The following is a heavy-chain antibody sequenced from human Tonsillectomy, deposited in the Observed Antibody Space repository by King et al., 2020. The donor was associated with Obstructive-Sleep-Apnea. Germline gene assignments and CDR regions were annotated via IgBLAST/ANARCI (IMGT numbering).Heavy chain of an antibody. Sequence: QLVQSGAEVKKPGESLKISCKGSGYSFTRYWIGWVRQMPGKGLEWMGIIYPGDSDTRYSPSFQGQVTISADKSISTAYLQWSSLKASDTAMYYCARHRPYYDILTCYSPPLYYYGMDVWGQGTTVTVSS. CDR1: GYSFTRYW. CDR2: IYPGDSDT. D-gene: IGHD3-9*01. V-gene: IGHV5-51*01. CDR3: ARHRPYYDILTCYSPPLYYYGMDV. J-gene: IGHJ6*02.